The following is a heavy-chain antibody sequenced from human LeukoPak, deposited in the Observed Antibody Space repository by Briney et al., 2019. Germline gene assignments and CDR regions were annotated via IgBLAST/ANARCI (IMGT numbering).Heavy chain of an antibody. D-gene: IGHD5-24*01. CDR3: AKDLGWLQMNY. CDR2: ISGSGGST. V-gene: IGHV3-23*01. J-gene: IGHJ4*02. Sequence: GGSLRLSCAASGFTFSSYAMSWVRQAPGKGLEWVSAISGSGGSTYYADSVKGRFTISRDNSKNTLYLQMNGLRAEDTAVYYCAKDLGWLQMNYWGQGTLVTVSS. CDR1: GFTFSSYA.